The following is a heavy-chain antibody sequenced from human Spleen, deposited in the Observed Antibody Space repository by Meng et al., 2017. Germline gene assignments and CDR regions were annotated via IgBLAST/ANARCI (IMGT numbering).Heavy chain of an antibody. CDR2: INHSGST. CDR1: GGSFSGYY. V-gene: IGHV4-34*01. D-gene: IGHD3-3*01. CDR3: ARRLFFGTVLWFDY. Sequence: SETSLTCAVYGGSFSGYYWSWIRQPPGKGLEWIGEINHSGSTNYNPSLKSRVTISVDTSKNQFSLKLSSVTAADTAVYYCARRLFFGTVLWFDYWGQGTLVTVSS. J-gene: IGHJ4*02.